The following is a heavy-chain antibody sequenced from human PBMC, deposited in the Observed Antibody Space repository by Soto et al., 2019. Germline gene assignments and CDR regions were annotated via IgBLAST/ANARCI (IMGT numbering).Heavy chain of an antibody. J-gene: IGHJ5*02. CDR2: INPNSRGT. V-gene: IGHV1-2*02. CDR1: GYTFTDYF. Sequence: ASVKVSCKASGYTFTDYFIHWVRQAPGQGFEWMGWINPNSRGTNYAQKFQGRVTMTRDTSNSTAYMELRGLTSDDTAVYYCARVTLKAGNWFDPWGQGALVTVSS. CDR3: ARVTLKAGNWFDP.